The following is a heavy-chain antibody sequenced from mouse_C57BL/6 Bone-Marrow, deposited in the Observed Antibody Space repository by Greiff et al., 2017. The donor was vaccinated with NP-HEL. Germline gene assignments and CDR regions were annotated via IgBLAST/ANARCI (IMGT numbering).Heavy chain of an antibody. V-gene: IGHV14-4*01. D-gene: IGHD4-1*01. Sequence: VQLQQSGAELVRPGASVKLSSTASGFNIKDDYMHWVKQRPEQGLEWIGWIDPENGDTEYASKFQGKATITADTSSNTAYLQLSSLTSEDTAVYYCTTILGRGYWGQGTTLTVSS. CDR3: TTILGRGY. J-gene: IGHJ2*01. CDR2: IDPENGDT. CDR1: GFNIKDDY.